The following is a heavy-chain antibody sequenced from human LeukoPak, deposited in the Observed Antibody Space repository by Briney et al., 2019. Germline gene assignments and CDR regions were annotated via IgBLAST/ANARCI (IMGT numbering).Heavy chain of an antibody. Sequence: GGSLRLSCAASGFTFSSYGMHWVRQAPGKWLEWVAVIWYDGSNKYYADSVKGRFTISRDNSKNTLYLQMNSLRAEDTAVYYCAREARYDDSSGDYLGYWGQGTLVTVSS. CDR2: IWYDGSNK. CDR3: AREARYDDSSGDYLGY. J-gene: IGHJ4*02. V-gene: IGHV3-33*01. CDR1: GFTFSSYG. D-gene: IGHD3-22*01.